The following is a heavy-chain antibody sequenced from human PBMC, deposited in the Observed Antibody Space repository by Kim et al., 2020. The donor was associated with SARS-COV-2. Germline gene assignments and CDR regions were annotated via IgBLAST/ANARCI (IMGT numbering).Heavy chain of an antibody. J-gene: IGHJ4*01. D-gene: IGHD3-16*02. Sequence: YYGDSVKGRFTISRDNSNNTLYLQMHSLTAEDTAVYYCVRHLRSYYFEYWGHGTVVTVSS. V-gene: IGHV3-33*01. CDR3: VRHLRSYYFEY.